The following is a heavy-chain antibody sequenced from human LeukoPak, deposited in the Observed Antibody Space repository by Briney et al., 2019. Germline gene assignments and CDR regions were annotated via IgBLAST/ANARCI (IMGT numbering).Heavy chain of an antibody. Sequence: GGSLRLSCTVSGFTVSSNSMSWVRQAPGKGLEWVSAISGSGGSTYYADSVKGRFTISRDNSKNTLYLQMNSLRAEDTAVYYCAKDPQNSLWFGELSWFDPWGQGTLVTVSS. V-gene: IGHV3-23*01. J-gene: IGHJ5*02. CDR1: GFTVSSNS. D-gene: IGHD3-10*01. CDR3: AKDPQNSLWFGELSWFDP. CDR2: ISGSGGST.